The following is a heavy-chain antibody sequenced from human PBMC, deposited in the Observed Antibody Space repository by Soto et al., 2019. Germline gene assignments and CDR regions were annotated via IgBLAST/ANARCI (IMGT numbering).Heavy chain of an antibody. CDR3: TRASSLDFDF. Sequence: PGGSLSLSCTTSGFTFGDYALGWVRQAPGKGLEWVGFIRRNAYGGTTDYAASVKGRFTISRDDSKSIAYLQMNSLRTEDTALYYCTRASSLDFDFWGQGTLVTVSS. CDR2: IRRNAYGGTT. J-gene: IGHJ4*02. V-gene: IGHV3-49*04. CDR1: GFTFGDYA. D-gene: IGHD3-16*01.